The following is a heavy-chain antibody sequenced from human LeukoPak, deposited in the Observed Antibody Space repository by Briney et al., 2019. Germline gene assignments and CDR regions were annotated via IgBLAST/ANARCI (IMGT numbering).Heavy chain of an antibody. J-gene: IGHJ6*02. CDR1: GFTFSSYE. CDR3: ARDPHYYDSSGYVTNYYGMDV. Sequence: GGSLRLSCAASGFTFSSYEMNWVRQAPGKGLEWVSYISSSGSTIYYADSVKGRFTISRDNAKNSLYLQMNSLRAEDTAVYYCARDPHYYDSSGYVTNYYGMDVWGQETTVTVSS. D-gene: IGHD3-22*01. CDR2: ISSSGSTI. V-gene: IGHV3-48*03.